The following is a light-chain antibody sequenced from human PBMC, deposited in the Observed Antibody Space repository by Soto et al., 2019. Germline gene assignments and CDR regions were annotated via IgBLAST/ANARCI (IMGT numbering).Light chain of an antibody. CDR3: TSYTSSNTLYV. CDR2: DVS. V-gene: IGLV2-14*01. J-gene: IGLJ1*01. Sequence: QSALTQPASVSGSPGQSITISCTGTSSDVGGYNFVSWYQQHPGKAPKLMIYDVSNRPSGVSNRFSGSKSANTASLTISGLQADDEADYYSTSYTSSNTLYVFGTGTKLTVL. CDR1: SSDVGGYNF.